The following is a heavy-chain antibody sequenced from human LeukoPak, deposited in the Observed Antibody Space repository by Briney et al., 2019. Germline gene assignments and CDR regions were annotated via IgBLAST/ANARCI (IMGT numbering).Heavy chain of an antibody. Sequence: ASVKVSCKASGYTFTGYYIHWVRQAPGQGLEWMGWINPNSGGTNYAQKFQGRVTMTRDTSISTAYMEMSRLRSDDAAVYYCARDIEAAAAGTYFDYWAQGTLVTVSS. D-gene: IGHD6-13*01. V-gene: IGHV1-2*02. CDR3: ARDIEAAAAGTYFDY. CDR2: INPNSGGT. J-gene: IGHJ4*02. CDR1: GYTFTGYY.